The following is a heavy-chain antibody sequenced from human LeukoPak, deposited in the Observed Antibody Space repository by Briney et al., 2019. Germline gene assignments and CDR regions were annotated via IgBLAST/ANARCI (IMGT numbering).Heavy chain of an antibody. J-gene: IGHJ4*02. Sequence: GGSLRLSCAASGFTFSSYGMHWVRQAPGKGLEWMAFIRYDGSNKYYADSVKGRFTISRDNSKNTLYLQMNSLRAEDTAVYYCAKVGFWSGYYALDYWGQGTLVTVSS. CDR3: AKVGFWSGYYALDY. D-gene: IGHD3-3*01. CDR2: IRYDGSNK. CDR1: GFTFSSYG. V-gene: IGHV3-30*02.